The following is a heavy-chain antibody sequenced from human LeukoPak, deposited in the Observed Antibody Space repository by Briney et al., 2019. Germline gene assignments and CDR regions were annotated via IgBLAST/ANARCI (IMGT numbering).Heavy chain of an antibody. CDR3: AAIVGATNAFDI. V-gene: IGHV1-69*04. CDR2: IIPIFGIA. J-gene: IGHJ3*02. D-gene: IGHD1-26*01. CDR1: GGTFSSYA. Sequence: SVKVSCKASGGTFSSYAVSWVRQAPGQGLEWMGRIIPIFGIANYAQKFQGRVTITADKSTSTAYMELSSLRSEDTAVYYCAAIVGATNAFDIWGQGTMVTVSS.